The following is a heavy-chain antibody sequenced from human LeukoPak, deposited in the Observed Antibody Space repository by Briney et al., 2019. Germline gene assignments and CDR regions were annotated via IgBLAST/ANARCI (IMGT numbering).Heavy chain of an antibody. CDR2: ISSSGSTI. V-gene: IGHV3-11*01. CDR3: ARDIYSSSWYGNFQH. J-gene: IGHJ1*01. CDR1: GFTFSDYY. D-gene: IGHD6-13*01. Sequence: GGSLRLSCAASGFTFSDYYMSWIRQAPGKGLEWFSYISSSGSTIYYADSVKGRFTISRDNAKNSLYLQMNSLRAEDTAVYYCARDIYSSSWYGNFQHWGQGTLVTVSS.